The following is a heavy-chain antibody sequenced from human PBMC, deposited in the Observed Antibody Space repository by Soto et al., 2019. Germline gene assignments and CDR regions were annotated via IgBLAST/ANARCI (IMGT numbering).Heavy chain of an antibody. Sequence: GGSLRLSCAASGFTFSSYAMSWVRQAPGKGLEWVSAISGSGGSTYYADSVKGRFTISRDNSKNTLYLQMNSLRAEDTAVYYCTKVGVRSSTHFDYWGQGTLVTVSS. D-gene: IGHD6-13*01. V-gene: IGHV3-23*01. CDR1: GFTFSSYA. CDR2: ISGSGGST. J-gene: IGHJ4*02. CDR3: TKVGVRSSTHFDY.